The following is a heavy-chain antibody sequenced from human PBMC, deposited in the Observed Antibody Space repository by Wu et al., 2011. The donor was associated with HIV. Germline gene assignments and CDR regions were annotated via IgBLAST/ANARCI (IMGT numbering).Heavy chain of an antibody. V-gene: IGHV1-69*05. D-gene: IGHD3-9*01. CDR2: IIPMFSRT. CDR3: AREGFDWKLSGLRGLDI. J-gene: IGHJ3*02. Sequence: QVQLVQSGAEVKKPGSSVKVSCKASGGTFSDSAISWVRQAPGQGLEWMGGIIPMFSRTKYAQKFEGRVSITTDKSTTAAYMKLTNLKSEDTAVYYCAREGFDWKLSGLRGLDIWGQGTMVTVSS. CDR1: GGTFSDSA.